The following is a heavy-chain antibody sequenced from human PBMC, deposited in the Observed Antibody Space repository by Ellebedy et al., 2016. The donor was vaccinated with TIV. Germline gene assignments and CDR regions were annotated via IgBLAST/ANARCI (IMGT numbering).Heavy chain of an antibody. CDR2: ISGSGGST. D-gene: IGHD3-10*01. CDR3: AKDGAGLWFGEFDY. Sequence: GESLKISXAASGFTFSSYAMSWVRQAPGKGLEWVSAISGSGGSTYYADSVKGRFTISRDNSKNTLYLQMNSLRAEDTAVYYCAKDGAGLWFGEFDYWGQGTLVTVSS. J-gene: IGHJ4*02. V-gene: IGHV3-23*01. CDR1: GFTFSSYA.